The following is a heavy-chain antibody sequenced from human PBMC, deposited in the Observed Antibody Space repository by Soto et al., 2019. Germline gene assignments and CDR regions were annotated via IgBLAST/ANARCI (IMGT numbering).Heavy chain of an antibody. D-gene: IGHD6-19*01. CDR3: AKTTDGWFSAFEI. CDR2: ISGSGGST. Sequence: GGSLRLSCAASGFTFCSYAMTWVRQAPGKGLEWVSVISGSGGSTHYADSVKGRFIFSRDNPKNTMYLQMNSLRAEDTAVYFCAKTTDGWFSAFEIWGQGTVVTVSS. V-gene: IGHV3-23*01. CDR1: GFTFCSYA. J-gene: IGHJ3*02.